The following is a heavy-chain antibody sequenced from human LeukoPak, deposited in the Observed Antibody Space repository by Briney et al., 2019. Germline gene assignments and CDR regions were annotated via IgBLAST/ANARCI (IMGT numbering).Heavy chain of an antibody. D-gene: IGHD5-24*01. CDR1: GFTFSSYW. CDR3: ARMRDGYMGRYYFDY. Sequence: GGSLRLSCAASGFTFSSYWMSWVRQAPGKGLEWGANIKVVGSDKKYVDSVKGRFTTSRDNAKNSLYLQMNSLRAEDTAVYYCARMRDGYMGRYYFDYWGQGTLVTVSS. V-gene: IGHV3-7*04. J-gene: IGHJ4*02. CDR2: IKVVGSDK.